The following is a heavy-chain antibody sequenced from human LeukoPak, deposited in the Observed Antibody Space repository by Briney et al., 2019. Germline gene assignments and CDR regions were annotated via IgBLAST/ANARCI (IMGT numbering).Heavy chain of an antibody. CDR2: IHYSGST. CDR3: ESYCSGDTCYLGFDY. V-gene: IGHV4-39*01. Sequence: SETLSLTCTVSGGSISSSSYYWGWVRQPPGKGLEWIGSIHYSGSTYYNPSLKSRLTMSVDTSKNQFSLKLSSVSAAATAVYYCESYCSGDTCYLGFDYWGQGTLVTVSS. CDR1: GGSISSSSYY. J-gene: IGHJ4*02. D-gene: IGHD2-15*01.